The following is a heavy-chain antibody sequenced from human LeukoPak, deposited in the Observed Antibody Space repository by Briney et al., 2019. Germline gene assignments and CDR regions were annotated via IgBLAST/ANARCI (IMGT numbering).Heavy chain of an antibody. J-gene: IGHJ4*02. D-gene: IGHD6-19*01. Sequence: GGSLRLSCVASGFTFNNYEMSWVRQAPGKGLEWVSYISSSGSIRYYSDSVKGRFTISRDNAKNSLSLQMDILRVEDTGFYYCARQAYGSGWFWGQGIMVIVSS. CDR1: GFTFNNYE. CDR3: ARQAYGSGWF. V-gene: IGHV3-48*03. CDR2: ISSSGSIR.